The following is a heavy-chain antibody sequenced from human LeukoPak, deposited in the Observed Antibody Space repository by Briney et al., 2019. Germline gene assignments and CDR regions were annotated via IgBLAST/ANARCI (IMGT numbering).Heavy chain of an antibody. D-gene: IGHD5-18*01. Sequence: GRSLRLSCAASGFTFSSYVMNWVRQAPGKGLEWISYITSSSNVYYADSVKGRFTISRDNTKNSLYLQMSSLRDDDTAVYYCARSSLLHSNAMDVWGQGTTVTVSS. CDR3: ARSSLLHSNAMDV. CDR1: GFTFSSYV. J-gene: IGHJ6*02. V-gene: IGHV3-21*05. CDR2: ITSSSNV.